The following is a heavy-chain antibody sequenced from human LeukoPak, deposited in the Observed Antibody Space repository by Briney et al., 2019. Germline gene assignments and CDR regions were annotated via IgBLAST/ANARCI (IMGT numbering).Heavy chain of an antibody. D-gene: IGHD3-22*01. CDR1: GFTFSSYW. CDR3: ARDVHYYDSSGYYYRGYYYYGMDV. V-gene: IGHV3-7*01. CDR2: IKQGGSEK. J-gene: IGHJ6*02. Sequence: GGSLRLSCAASGFTFSSYWMSWVRQAPGKGLEWVANIKQGGSEKYYVDSVKGRFTISRDNAKNSLYLQMNSLRAEDTAVYYCARDVHYYDSSGYYYRGYYYYGMDVWGQGTTVTVSS.